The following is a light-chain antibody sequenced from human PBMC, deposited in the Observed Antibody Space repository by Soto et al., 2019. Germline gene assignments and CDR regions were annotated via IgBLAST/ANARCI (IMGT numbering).Light chain of an antibody. CDR2: GAS. J-gene: IGKJ1*01. Sequence: EIVMTQSPATLSVSPGERATHTCRASQSVRSNVAWYQQKPGQAPRLLIYGASTRATGIPARFSGSGSGTEFTLTISSLRSEDCAVYYCQQYNNWPQWTFGQGTKVEIK. V-gene: IGKV3-15*01. CDR3: QQYNNWPQWT. CDR1: QSVRSN.